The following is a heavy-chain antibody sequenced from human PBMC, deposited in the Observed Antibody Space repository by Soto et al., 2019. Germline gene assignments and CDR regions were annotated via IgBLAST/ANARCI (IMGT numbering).Heavy chain of an antibody. D-gene: IGHD5-12*01. V-gene: IGHV3-23*01. Sequence: GGSLRLSCAASGFTFSNYAMSWVRQAPGKGLEWVLVISGSGGSTYYADSVKGRFTISRDNSKNTLYLQMNSLRAEDTAVYYCAKSGGVATLNYFDYWGQGTLVTVSS. CDR1: GFTFSNYA. CDR3: AKSGGVATLNYFDY. CDR2: ISGSGGST. J-gene: IGHJ4*02.